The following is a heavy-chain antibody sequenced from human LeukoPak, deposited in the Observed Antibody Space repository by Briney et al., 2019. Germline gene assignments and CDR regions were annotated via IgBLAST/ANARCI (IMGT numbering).Heavy chain of an antibody. D-gene: IGHD3-10*01. CDR3: VRDYYRSGTH. V-gene: IGHV3-7*01. Sequence: PGGSLRLSCAASGFTFSTYWMSWVRQAPGKGLEWAACINEDGSVQYSVDSVKGRFTFSRDNAKNSLYLQMNSLRADDTAVYYCVRDYYRSGTHWGQGTLVSVSS. CDR1: GFTFSTYW. CDR2: INEDGSVQ. J-gene: IGHJ4*02.